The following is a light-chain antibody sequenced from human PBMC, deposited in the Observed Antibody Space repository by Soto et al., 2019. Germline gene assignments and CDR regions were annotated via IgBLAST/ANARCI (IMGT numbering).Light chain of an antibody. CDR1: QSLLHSNGYKY. V-gene: IGKV2-28*01. CDR2: LGS. J-gene: IGKJ3*01. Sequence: DIVTTQSPLSLPVTPGEPASISCRSSQSLLHSNGYKYLDWYLQKPGQSPQLLIYLGSNRASGVPDRFSGSGSGTDFTLKISRVEAEDVGVYYCMQALQTPRTFGPGTKVDIK. CDR3: MQALQTPRT.